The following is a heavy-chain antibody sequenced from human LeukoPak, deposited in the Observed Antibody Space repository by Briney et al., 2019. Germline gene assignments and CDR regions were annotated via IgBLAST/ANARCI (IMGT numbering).Heavy chain of an antibody. CDR1: GFTFSSYS. CDR2: ISSSSSYI. D-gene: IGHD6-19*01. J-gene: IGHJ4*02. V-gene: IGHV3-21*01. Sequence: GGSLRLSCAASGFTFSSYSMNWVRQAPGKGLEWVSSISSSSSYIYYADSVKGRFTISRDNAKNSLYLQMNSLRAEDTAVYYCARGHSSGWYGEVFDYWGQGTLVTVSS. CDR3: ARGHSSGWYGEVFDY.